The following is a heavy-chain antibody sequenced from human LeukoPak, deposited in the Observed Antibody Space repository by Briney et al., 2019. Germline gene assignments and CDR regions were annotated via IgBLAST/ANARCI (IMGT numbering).Heavy chain of an antibody. V-gene: IGHV4-59*11. CDR3: ARDAGLSPDYYYYYMDV. Sequence: PSETLSLTCTVSGGSISSHHWSWIRQPPGKGLEWIGYIYYSGSTNYNPSLKSRVTISVDTSKNQFSLKMSSVTAADTAVYYCARDAGLSPDYYYYYMDVWGKGTTVTVSS. D-gene: IGHD3-16*02. J-gene: IGHJ6*03. CDR2: IYYSGST. CDR1: GGSISSHH.